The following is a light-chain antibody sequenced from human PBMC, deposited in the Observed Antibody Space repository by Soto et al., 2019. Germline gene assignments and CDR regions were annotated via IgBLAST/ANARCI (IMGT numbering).Light chain of an antibody. Sequence: DTVMTQSPLSLPVTPGEAASISCRSSQSLLHSDGYNYLDWYLQKPGQSPQLLIYLGSNRASGVPDRFRGSGSGTDFTLKISRVEAEDVGLYYCMQTLQTRTFGQGTKVDIK. CDR1: QSLLHSDGYNY. CDR3: MQTLQTRT. V-gene: IGKV2-28*01. J-gene: IGKJ1*01. CDR2: LGS.